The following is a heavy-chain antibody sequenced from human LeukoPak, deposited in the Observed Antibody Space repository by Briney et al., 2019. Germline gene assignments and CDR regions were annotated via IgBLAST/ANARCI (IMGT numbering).Heavy chain of an antibody. V-gene: IGHV3-48*04. CDR3: ALSFYYYADFDI. J-gene: IGHJ3*02. D-gene: IGHD3-10*01. CDR2: INSSSSGV. Sequence: GGSLRLSCAASGFTFSDYSINWVRQAPGKGLEWLSYINSSSSGVYYADSVKGRFTISRDNAKNSLYLQMDSLRAEDTAVYYCALSFYYYADFDIWGRGTMVTVSS. CDR1: GFTFSDYS.